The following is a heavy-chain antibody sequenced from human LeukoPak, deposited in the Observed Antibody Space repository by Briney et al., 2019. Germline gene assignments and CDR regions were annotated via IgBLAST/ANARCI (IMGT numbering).Heavy chain of an antibody. J-gene: IGHJ4*02. CDR1: GYIFTYYW. CDR2: IYTGDSDT. V-gene: IGHV5-51*01. D-gene: IGHD3-16*02. CDR3: ARRGSYREFDY. Sequence: GESLKISCKGSGYIFTYYWIGWVRQMPGKGLEWMGIIYTGDSDTRYNPSFQGQVTISADKSISTAYLQWSSLKASDTAMYYCARRGSYREFDYWGQGTLVTVSS.